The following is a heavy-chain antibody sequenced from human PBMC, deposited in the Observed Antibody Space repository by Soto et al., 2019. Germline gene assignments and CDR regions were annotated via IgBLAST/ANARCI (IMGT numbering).Heavy chain of an antibody. Sequence: EVQLLESGGDLVQPGGSLRLSCAASGFTFSSYAMSWVRQAPGKGLEWVSRINGDGSITNYADSVKGRFTISRDNAKNTVYLQMNSLTAEDTAVYYCARGTGYYWGQGILVTVSS. CDR1: GFTFSSYA. D-gene: IGHD1-1*01. CDR2: INGDGSIT. CDR3: ARGTGYY. V-gene: IGHV3-74*02. J-gene: IGHJ4*02.